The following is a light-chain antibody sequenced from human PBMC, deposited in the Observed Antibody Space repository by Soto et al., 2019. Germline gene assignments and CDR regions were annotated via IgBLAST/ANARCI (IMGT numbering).Light chain of an antibody. Sequence: DIQMTQSPSTLSASVGDRVTITCRASQSISTWLAWYQQKPGKAPKLLIYKASSLEGGVPSRFSGSGSGTEFTLTISSLQPDDFATYYCQQYLNRSTFGQGTKVEIK. CDR1: QSISTW. V-gene: IGKV1-5*03. CDR3: QQYLNRST. J-gene: IGKJ1*01. CDR2: KAS.